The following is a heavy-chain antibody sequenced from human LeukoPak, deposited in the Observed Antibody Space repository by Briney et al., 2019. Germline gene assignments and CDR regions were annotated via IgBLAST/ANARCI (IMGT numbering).Heavy chain of an antibody. J-gene: IGHJ4*02. CDR3: ARGTYYYDSSGYYYFDY. Sequence: PSETLSLTCTVSGGSISNYYWTWIRQPPGKGLEWIGFISYSGNTNYNPSLKSRVTISVDTSKNQFSLKLSSVTAADTAVYYCARGTYYYDSSGYYYFDYWGQGTLVTVSS. CDR1: GGSISNYY. V-gene: IGHV4-59*12. D-gene: IGHD3-22*01. CDR2: ISYSGNT.